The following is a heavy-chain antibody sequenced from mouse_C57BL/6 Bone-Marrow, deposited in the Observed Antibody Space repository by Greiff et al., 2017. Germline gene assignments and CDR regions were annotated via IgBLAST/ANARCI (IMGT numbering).Heavy chain of an antibody. D-gene: IGHD2-4*01. CDR1: GFTFSDYG. CDR3: ARPDDYAWFAY. CDR2: ISNGSSTI. J-gene: IGHJ3*01. V-gene: IGHV5-17*01. Sequence: EVKLQESGGGLVKPGGSLKLSCAASGFTFSDYGMHWVRQAPEKGLEWVAYISNGSSTIYYADTVKGRFTISRDNAKNTLFLQMTSLRSEDTAMYYCARPDDYAWFAYWGQGTLVTVSA.